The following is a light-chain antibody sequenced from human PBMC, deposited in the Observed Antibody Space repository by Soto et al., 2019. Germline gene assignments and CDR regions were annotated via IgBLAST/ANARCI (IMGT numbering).Light chain of an antibody. V-gene: IGKV2-28*01. Sequence: DIVMTPSPLSLPVTPGEPASISCRSSQSLLHSNGYNYLDWYLQKPGQSPQLLIYLGSNRASGVPDRFSGSGSGTDFTLKISRVEAEDVGVYYCMQALQTRWTFGQGTKLEIK. J-gene: IGKJ2*02. CDR2: LGS. CDR1: QSLLHSNGYNY. CDR3: MQALQTRWT.